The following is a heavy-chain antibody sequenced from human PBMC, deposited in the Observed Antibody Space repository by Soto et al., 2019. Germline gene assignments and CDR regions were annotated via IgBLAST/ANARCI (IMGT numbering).Heavy chain of an antibody. CDR1: GFTFSSYA. V-gene: IGHV3-23*01. Sequence: GXSLRLSCAASGFTFSSYAMSCVRQAPSKGLEWVSAISGSGGSTYYADSVKGRFTISRDNSKNTLYLQMNSLRAEDTAVYYCAKGGYNWNPYYYYGMDVWGQGTTVTVSS. D-gene: IGHD1-20*01. CDR2: ISGSGGST. J-gene: IGHJ6*02. CDR3: AKGGYNWNPYYYYGMDV.